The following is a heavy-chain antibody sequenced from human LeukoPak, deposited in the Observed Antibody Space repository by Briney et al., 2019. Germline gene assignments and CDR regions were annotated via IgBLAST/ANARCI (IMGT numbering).Heavy chain of an antibody. Sequence: KSSETLSLTCTVSGGSISSSRYYWGWIRQPPGKGLEWFGSIYYSGSTYYNPSLKSRVTISVDTSKSQFSLKLSSVTAADTAVYYCARDPASSLSWGPAVVVPADPAFDIWGQGTMVTVSS. CDR2: IYYSGST. D-gene: IGHD2-2*01. V-gene: IGHV4-39*07. CDR1: GGSISSSRYY. CDR3: ARDPASSLSWGPAVVVPADPAFDI. J-gene: IGHJ3*02.